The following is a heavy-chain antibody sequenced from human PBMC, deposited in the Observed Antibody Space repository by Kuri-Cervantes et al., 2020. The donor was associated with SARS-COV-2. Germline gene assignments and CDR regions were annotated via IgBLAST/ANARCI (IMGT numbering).Heavy chain of an antibody. Sequence: GESLKISCAASGFTFSSYGMHWVRQAPGKGLEWVAFIRYDGSTKYHADSVKGRFTISRDNAKNSLYLQMNSLRAEDTAVYYCARDDSFDYWGQGTLVTVSS. CDR2: IRYDGSTK. CDR1: GFTFSSYG. V-gene: IGHV3-30*02. CDR3: ARDDSFDY. J-gene: IGHJ4*02.